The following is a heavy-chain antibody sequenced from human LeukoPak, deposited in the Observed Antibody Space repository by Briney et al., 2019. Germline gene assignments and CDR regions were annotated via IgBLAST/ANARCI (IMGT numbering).Heavy chain of an antibody. CDR1: GFTFSSYA. Sequence: GGSLRLSCAASGFTFSSYAMSWVRQAPGKGREWVSAISGSGGSSYYADSVKRRFTISRDNSKNTLYLQMNSLRAEDTAVYYCAKIPGIAVAGDYWGQGTLVTVSS. D-gene: IGHD6-19*01. CDR2: ISGSGGSS. CDR3: AKIPGIAVAGDY. V-gene: IGHV3-23*01. J-gene: IGHJ4*02.